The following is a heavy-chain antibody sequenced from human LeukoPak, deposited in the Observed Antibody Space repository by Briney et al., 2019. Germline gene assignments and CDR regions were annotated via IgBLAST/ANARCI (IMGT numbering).Heavy chain of an antibody. Sequence: ASVKVSSKASGYTFTHYYMHWVRQPPGQGLEWVGWINPNSGGTNYAQKFQGRVTMTRDTSINTAYMEVSRLRSDDTAVYYCASIGGTSLEYWGQGTLVTVSS. CDR1: GYTFTHYY. CDR2: INPNSGGT. CDR3: ASIGGTSLEY. J-gene: IGHJ4*02. V-gene: IGHV1-2*02. D-gene: IGHD4-23*01.